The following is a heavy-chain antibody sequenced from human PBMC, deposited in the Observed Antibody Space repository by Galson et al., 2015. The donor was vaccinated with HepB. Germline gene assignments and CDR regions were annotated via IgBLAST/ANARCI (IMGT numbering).Heavy chain of an antibody. CDR3: ARVHSSSWYQKYYYYYMDV. CDR2: ISSSSSYI. CDR1: GFTFSSYS. Sequence: SLRLSCAASGFTFSSYSINWVRQAPGKGLEWVLSISSSSSYIYYADSVKGRFTISRDNAKNSLYLQMNSLRAEDTAVYYCARVHSSSWYQKYYYYYMDVWGKGTTVTVSS. J-gene: IGHJ6*03. V-gene: IGHV3-21*01. D-gene: IGHD6-13*01.